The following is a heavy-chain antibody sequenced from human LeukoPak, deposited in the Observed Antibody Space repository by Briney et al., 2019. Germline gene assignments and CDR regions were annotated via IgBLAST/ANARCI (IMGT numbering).Heavy chain of an antibody. Sequence: GGSLRLSCAASGLTFSSYAMSWVRQAPGRGLEWVSGIIGNGGSTDYADSVKGRFTISRDNSKNTVFLQMNSLRAEDTAIYYCAKGIDFWSGHPGFDYWGQGTLVTVSS. V-gene: IGHV3-23*01. CDR3: AKGIDFWSGHPGFDY. J-gene: IGHJ4*02. CDR1: GLTFSSYA. D-gene: IGHD3-3*01. CDR2: IIGNGGST.